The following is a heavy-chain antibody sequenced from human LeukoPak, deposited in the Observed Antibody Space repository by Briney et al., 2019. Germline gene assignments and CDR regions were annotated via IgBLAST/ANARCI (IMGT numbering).Heavy chain of an antibody. CDR1: GLTFSTSG. J-gene: IGHJ4*02. CDR2: ISSGGST. CDR3: ARGHGDYGYYFDY. V-gene: IGHV3-53*01. D-gene: IGHD4-17*01. Sequence: GGSLRLSCTASGLTFSTSGFNWVRQAPGKGLEWVSVISSGGSTYYADSVKGRVTISRDYSKNTLYLQMNSLRAEDTAVYHCARGHGDYGYYFDYWGQGTLVTVSS.